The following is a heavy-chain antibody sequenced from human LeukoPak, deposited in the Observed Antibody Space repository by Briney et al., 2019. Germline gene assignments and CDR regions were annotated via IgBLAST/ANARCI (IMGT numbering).Heavy chain of an antibody. CDR2: IYSGGST. J-gene: IGHJ4*02. Sequence: GGSLRLSCAASGFTVSSNYMSWVRQAPGKGVEWVSVIYSGGSTYYADSVKGRFTISRDNSKNTLYLQMNSLRGEDTGVYYCASGLQLWFDYWGQGTLVTVSS. CDR1: GFTVSSNY. CDR3: ASGLQLWFDY. V-gene: IGHV3-66*02. D-gene: IGHD5-18*01.